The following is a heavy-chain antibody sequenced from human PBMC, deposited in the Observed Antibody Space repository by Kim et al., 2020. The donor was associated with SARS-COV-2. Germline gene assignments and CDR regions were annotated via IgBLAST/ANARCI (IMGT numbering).Heavy chain of an antibody. CDR1: DSSFSSYS. CDR2: IWFDGSNR. J-gene: IGHJ6*02. CDR3: AGRFVVWFAIEV. V-gene: IGHV3-33*01. Sequence: GGSLRLSCAASDSSFSSYSMHWVRQAPGKGLEWVALIWFDGSNRYYADSVKGRFTISRDNSKNTLYLQMDGLRVEDTAVYYCAGRFVVWFAIEVWGQCTT. D-gene: IGHD3-10*01.